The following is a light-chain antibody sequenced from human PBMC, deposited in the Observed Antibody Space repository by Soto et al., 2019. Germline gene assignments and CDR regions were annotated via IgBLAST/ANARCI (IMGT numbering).Light chain of an antibody. J-gene: IGKJ1*01. CDR3: QQYNSYSPA. V-gene: IGKV1-5*01. Sequence: DIQMTQSPSTLSASVGDRLTITCRASQSISSWLAWYQQKPGKAPKLLSYDASILESWVPSRFSGSGSGTEFTLTIRSLHPDEFATSYSQQYNSYSPAFGQGTKVEIK. CDR1: QSISSW. CDR2: DAS.